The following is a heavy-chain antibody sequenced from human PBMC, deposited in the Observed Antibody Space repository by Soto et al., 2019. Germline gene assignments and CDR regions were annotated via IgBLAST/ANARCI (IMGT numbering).Heavy chain of an antibody. D-gene: IGHD4-17*01. J-gene: IGHJ4*02. CDR3: ARDGGMTTAFFDY. V-gene: IGHV1-69*01. CDR2: IIPIFGTA. CDR1: GGTFSSYA. Sequence: QVQLVQSGAEVKKPGSSVKVSCKASGGTFSSYAISWVRQAPGQGLEWMGGIIPIFGTANYAQKFQGRGTITADESTSTAYMELRSLRSEDTAVYCCARDGGMTTAFFDYWGQGTLVTVSS.